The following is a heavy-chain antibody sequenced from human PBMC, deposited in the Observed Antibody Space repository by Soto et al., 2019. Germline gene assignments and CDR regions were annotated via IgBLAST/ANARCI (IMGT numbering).Heavy chain of an antibody. CDR2: IYYSGST. CDR3: ARHGPAARWWGFDS. Sequence: QVQLQESGPGLVKPSETLSLICTVSGGSISSNYWSWIRQPPGKGLEWIGYIYYSGSTNYNPSLKSRVTISLGTSRNPVSLKLRSVTAADTAIYYCARHGPAARWWGFDSWGQGTLVTVSS. V-gene: IGHV4-59*08. J-gene: IGHJ4*02. CDR1: GGSISSNY. D-gene: IGHD2-15*01.